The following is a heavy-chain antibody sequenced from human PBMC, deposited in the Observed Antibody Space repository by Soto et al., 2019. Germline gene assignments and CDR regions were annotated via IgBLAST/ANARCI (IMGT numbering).Heavy chain of an antibody. D-gene: IGHD1-26*01. CDR1: GGSISSDGYY. CDR2: IYYSGST. CDR3: ARNPSGSRDNWFDP. Sequence: PSETLSLTCTVSGGSISSDGYYWNWILQHPGKGLEWIGYIYYSGSTYYNPSLKSRVAISVDTSKNQFSLKLSSVTAADTAVYYCARNPSGSRDNWFDPWGQGTLVTVSS. J-gene: IGHJ5*02. V-gene: IGHV4-31*03.